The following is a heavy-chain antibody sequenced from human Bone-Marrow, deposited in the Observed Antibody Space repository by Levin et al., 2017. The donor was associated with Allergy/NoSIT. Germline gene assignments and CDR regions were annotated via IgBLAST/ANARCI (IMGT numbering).Heavy chain of an antibody. CDR3: ARAPPGATSGWWDHFDS. J-gene: IGHJ4*02. V-gene: IGHV4-59*12. D-gene: IGHD6-19*01. CDR1: GGSINNYY. CDR2: SYYTGSP. Sequence: PSETLSLTCRVSGGSINNYYWSWIRQPPGKGLEWIGISYYTGSPNYHPSLRSRVTISMDTSKNQFSLKLSSVTAADTAVYYCARAPPGATSGWWDHFDSWGQGTLVTVSS.